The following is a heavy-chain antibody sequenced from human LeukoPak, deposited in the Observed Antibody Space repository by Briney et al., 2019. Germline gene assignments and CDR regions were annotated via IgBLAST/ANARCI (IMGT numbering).Heavy chain of an antibody. CDR1: GFTFSSYA. V-gene: IGHV3-30-3*01. CDR2: ISYDGSNK. CDR3: ARGPYSGYDYIFDY. D-gene: IGHD5-12*01. J-gene: IGHJ4*02. Sequence: GGSLRLSCAASGFTFSSYAMHWVRQAPGKGLEWVAVISYDGSNKYYADSVKGRFTISRDNSKNTLYLQMNSLRAEDTAVYYCARGPYSGYDYIFDYWGQGTLVTVSS.